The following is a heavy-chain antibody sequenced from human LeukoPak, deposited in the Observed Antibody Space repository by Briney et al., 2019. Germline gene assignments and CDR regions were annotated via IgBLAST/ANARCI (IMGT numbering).Heavy chain of an antibody. V-gene: IGHV3-64D*06. CDR2: ISSNGGST. D-gene: IGHD6-19*01. CDR1: GFTFSSYA. J-gene: IGHJ4*02. CDR3: VKDREVAGTVFDY. Sequence: LRLSCAASGFTFSSYAMHWVRQAPGKGLEYVSAISSNGGSTYYADSVKGRFTISRDNSKNTLYLQMSSLRAEDTAVYYCVKDREVAGTVFDYWGQGTLVTVSS.